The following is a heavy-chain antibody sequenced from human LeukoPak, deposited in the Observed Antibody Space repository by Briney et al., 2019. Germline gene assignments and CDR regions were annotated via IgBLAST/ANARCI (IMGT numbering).Heavy chain of an antibody. D-gene: IGHD3-22*01. V-gene: IGHV4-59*01. CDR3: ARVPYSSGYYLDYYYYMDV. CDR1: GGSISRDY. Sequence: SETLSLTCTVSGGSISRDYWSWIRQPPGKGLEWIGYIYYTGSNNYNPSLKSRVTISVDTSKNQFSLKLSSVTAADTAVYYCARVPYSSGYYLDYYYYMDVWAKGPRSPSP. CDR2: IYYTGSN. J-gene: IGHJ6*03.